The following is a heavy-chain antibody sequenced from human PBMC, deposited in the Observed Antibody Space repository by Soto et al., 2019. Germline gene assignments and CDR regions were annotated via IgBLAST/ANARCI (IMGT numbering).Heavy chain of an antibody. D-gene: IGHD6-13*01. CDR3: AKDQIFGYSSSWSPYYFDY. Sequence: GGSLRLSCAASGFTFSSYAMSWVRQAPGKGLEWVSAISGSGGSTYYADSVKGRFTISRDNSKNTLYLQMNSLRAEDTAVYYCAKDQIFGYSSSWSPYYFDYWGQGTLVTVSS. V-gene: IGHV3-23*01. CDR2: ISGSGGST. CDR1: GFTFSSYA. J-gene: IGHJ4*02.